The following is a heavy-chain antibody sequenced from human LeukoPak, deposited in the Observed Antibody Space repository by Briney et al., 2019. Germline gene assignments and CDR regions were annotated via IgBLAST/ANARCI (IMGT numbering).Heavy chain of an antibody. CDR1: GYTLTELS. Sequence: ASVKVSCKGSGYTLTELSMHWVRQAPGKGLEWMGGFDPEDGETIYAQKFQGRVTMTEDTSTDTAYMELSSLRSEDTAVYYCATDRRDAPWQQLVLEYFQHWGQGTLVTVSS. J-gene: IGHJ1*01. D-gene: IGHD6-13*01. CDR3: ATDRRDAPWQQLVLEYFQH. V-gene: IGHV1-24*01. CDR2: FDPEDGET.